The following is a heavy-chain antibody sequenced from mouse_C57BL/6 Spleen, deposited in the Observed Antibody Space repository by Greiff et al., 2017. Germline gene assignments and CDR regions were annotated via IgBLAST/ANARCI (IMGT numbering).Heavy chain of an antibody. Sequence: QVQLQQSGAELVKPGASVKISCKASGYAFSSYWMNWVKQRPGKGLEWIGQIYPGDGDTNYNGKFKGKATLTADKSSSTAYMQLSSLTSEDSAVYFCARPYDYDLGWFAYWGQGTLVTVSA. J-gene: IGHJ3*01. CDR2: IYPGDGDT. CDR1: GYAFSSYW. D-gene: IGHD2-4*01. CDR3: ARPYDYDLGWFAY. V-gene: IGHV1-80*01.